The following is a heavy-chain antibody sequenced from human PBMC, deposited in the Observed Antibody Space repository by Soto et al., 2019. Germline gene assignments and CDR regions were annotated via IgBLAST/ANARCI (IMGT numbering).Heavy chain of an antibody. V-gene: IGHV3-74*01. Sequence: EVQLVESGGGLVQSGGSLRLSCAASGFTFSNYWMHWVRQAPGKGLVWVSRINSDGSSTSYADSVKGRFTISRDNAKNTLYLQMNSLRAEDPAVYYCATFEKWWLVTHWGQGTLVTVSS. D-gene: IGHD6-19*01. CDR3: ATFEKWWLVTH. J-gene: IGHJ4*02. CDR1: GFTFSNYW. CDR2: INSDGSST.